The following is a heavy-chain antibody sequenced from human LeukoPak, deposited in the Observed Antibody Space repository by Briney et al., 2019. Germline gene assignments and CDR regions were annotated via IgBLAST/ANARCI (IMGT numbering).Heavy chain of an antibody. D-gene: IGHD3-22*01. Sequence: GGSLRLSCAASGLTFSSYGMHWVRQAPGKGLEWVAVIWCDGSNKYYAESVKGQFTISRDNSKNTLYLQMNSLRAEDSAVYYCAKEDSSGYYYVVNFDYWGRGTLVSVSS. J-gene: IGHJ4*02. CDR1: GLTFSSYG. V-gene: IGHV3-33*06. CDR2: IWCDGSNK. CDR3: AKEDSSGYYYVVNFDY.